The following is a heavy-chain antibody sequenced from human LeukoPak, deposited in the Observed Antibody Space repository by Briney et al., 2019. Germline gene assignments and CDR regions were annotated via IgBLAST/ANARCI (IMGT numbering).Heavy chain of an antibody. V-gene: IGHV4-59*02. CDR3: ARDAKYYYGSRTYFFFEY. J-gene: IGHJ4*02. CDR2: IYHTGST. Sequence: SETLSLTCTISGGSVSDYYWSWIRQSPGKGLEWIGYIYHTGSTSYSPSLKSRVTISADTSQNQFSLKLSSVTAADTAIYYCARDAKYYYGSRTYFFFEYWGQGTLLTVSS. D-gene: IGHD3-10*01. CDR1: GGSVSDYY.